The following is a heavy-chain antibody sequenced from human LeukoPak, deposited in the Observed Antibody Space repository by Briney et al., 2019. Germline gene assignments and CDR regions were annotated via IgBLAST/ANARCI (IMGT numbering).Heavy chain of an antibody. CDR3: ARGIVVVPAAIWYYMDV. CDR1: GGTFSSYA. V-gene: IGHV1-69*05. CDR2: IIPIFGTA. J-gene: IGHJ6*03. Sequence: GASVKVSCKASGGTFSSYAISWVRQAPGQGLEWMGGIIPIFGTANYAQKFQGRVTITTDESTSTAYMELSSLRSEDTAVYYCARGIVVVPAAIWYYMDVWGKGTTVTVSS. D-gene: IGHD2-2*02.